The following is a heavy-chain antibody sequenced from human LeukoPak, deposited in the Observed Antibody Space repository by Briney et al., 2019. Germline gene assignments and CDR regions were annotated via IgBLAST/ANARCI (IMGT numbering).Heavy chain of an antibody. D-gene: IGHD2-2*01. CDR2: IYYSGST. CDR3: AREGVVVPAAMGYFDY. J-gene: IGHJ4*02. Sequence: SETLSLTCTVSGGSISSYYWSWIRQPPGKGLEWIGYIYYSGSTNYNPSLKSRVTISVDTSKNQFSLKLSSVTAADTAVYYCAREGVVVPAAMGYFDYWGQGTLVTVSS. CDR1: GGSISSYY. V-gene: IGHV4-59*01.